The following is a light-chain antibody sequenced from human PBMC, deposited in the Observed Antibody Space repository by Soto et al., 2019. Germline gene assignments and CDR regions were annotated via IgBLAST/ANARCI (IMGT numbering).Light chain of an antibody. CDR2: LFSDGSH. Sequence: QSVLTQSPSASASLGASVKLTCTLTSGHSSYAIAWHQQQPEKGPRYLMKLFSDGSHTKGDGIPDRFSGSSSGAERYLTISSLQSEDEADYYCQTWVTGIQVFGGGTKLTVL. V-gene: IGLV4-69*01. J-gene: IGLJ2*01. CDR3: QTWVTGIQV. CDR1: SGHSSYA.